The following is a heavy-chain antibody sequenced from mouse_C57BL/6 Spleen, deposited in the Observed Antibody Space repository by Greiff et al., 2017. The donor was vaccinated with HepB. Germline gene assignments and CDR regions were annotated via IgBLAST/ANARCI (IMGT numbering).Heavy chain of an antibody. J-gene: IGHJ4*01. CDR3: ARSFGDFYYAMDY. CDR2: IHPNSGST. Sequence: QVQLQQPGAELVKPGASVKLSCKASGYTFTSYWMHWVKQRPGQGLEWIGMIHPNSGSTNYNEKFKSKATLTVDKSSSTAYMQLSSLTSEDSAVYYCARSFGDFYYAMDYWGQGTSVTVSS. CDR1: GYTFTSYW. V-gene: IGHV1-64*01. D-gene: IGHD3-1*01.